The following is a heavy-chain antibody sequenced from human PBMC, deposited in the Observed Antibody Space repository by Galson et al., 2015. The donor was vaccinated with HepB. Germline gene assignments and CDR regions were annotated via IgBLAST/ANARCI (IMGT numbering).Heavy chain of an antibody. D-gene: IGHD5-12*01. Sequence: SLRLSCAAYGFIVSSNYMSWVRQAPGKGLEWVSIMYGGGDTFYADSVKGRFTISRDNSKNTVYLQMNSLRAEDTAMYYCARGYSKSWYSGLGYWGQGTLVTVSS. CDR1: GFIVSSNY. J-gene: IGHJ4*02. V-gene: IGHV3-53*01. CDR3: ARGYSKSWYSGLGY. CDR2: MYGGGDT.